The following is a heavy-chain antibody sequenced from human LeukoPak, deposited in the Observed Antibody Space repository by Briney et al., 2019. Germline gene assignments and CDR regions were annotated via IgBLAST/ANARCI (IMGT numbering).Heavy chain of an antibody. CDR3: VPYSSSPDYV. V-gene: IGHV3-64D*09. CDR1: GFTFSSYA. Sequence: GGSLRLSCSASGFTFSSYAMHWVRQAPGKGLEYVSAISSNGGSTYYADSVKARFTISRDNSKNTLYLQMRSLRAEDTAVYYCVPYSSSPDYVWGQGTTVTVSS. J-gene: IGHJ6*02. CDR2: ISSNGGST. D-gene: IGHD6-6*01.